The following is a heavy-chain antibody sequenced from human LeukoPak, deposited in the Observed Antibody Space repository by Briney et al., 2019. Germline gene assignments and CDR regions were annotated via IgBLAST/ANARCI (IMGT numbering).Heavy chain of an antibody. CDR2: IRYDGTDK. D-gene: IGHD3-10*01. CDR1: GFTFSSYG. V-gene: IGHV3-30*02. Sequence: GGSLRLSCAASGFTFSSYGMHWGRQAPDKGLEWVTFIRYDGTDKYYADSVKGRFTISRDNSKNTLYLQMNSLRAEDTAVYYCAKDPTWFGPYEGYFDYWGQGTLVTVSS. CDR3: AKDPTWFGPYEGYFDY. J-gene: IGHJ4*02.